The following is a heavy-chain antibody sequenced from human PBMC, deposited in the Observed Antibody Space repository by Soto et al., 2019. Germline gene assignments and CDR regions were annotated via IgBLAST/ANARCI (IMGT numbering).Heavy chain of an antibody. CDR1: GFTFSNHW. Sequence: VQLVESGGGLVQPGESLRLSCAASGFTFSNHWINWIRQTPGRGLEWLAVIKQDGSEKYYVDSVKGRFTVSSDNAMNSAYLQMNSLRVDDTAVYYCARDWYMDYWGQGTLVTVSS. V-gene: IGHV3-7*04. CDR2: IKQDGSEK. D-gene: IGHD1-20*01. CDR3: ARDWYMDY. J-gene: IGHJ4*02.